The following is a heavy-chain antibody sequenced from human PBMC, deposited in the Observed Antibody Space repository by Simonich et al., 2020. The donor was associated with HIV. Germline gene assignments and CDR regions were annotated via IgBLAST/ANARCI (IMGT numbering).Heavy chain of an antibody. D-gene: IGHD1-26*01. Sequence: QVQLVQSGAEVKKPGASVKVSCKASGYTFTDWNIHWVRQAPGQGLEWRGRINPNSGGTDYPQKFQGRVTMTRDTSISTAYMELSRLRSDDTAFYYCATHGPGSYSSALDIWGQGTRVTVSS. J-gene: IGHJ3*02. CDR3: ATHGPGSYSSALDI. CDR1: GYTFTDWN. V-gene: IGHV1-2*06. CDR2: INPNSGGT.